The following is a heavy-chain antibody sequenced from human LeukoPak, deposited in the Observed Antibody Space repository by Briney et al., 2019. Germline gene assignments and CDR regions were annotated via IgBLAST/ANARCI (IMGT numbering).Heavy chain of an antibody. D-gene: IGHD2-2*01. V-gene: IGHV3-23*01. CDR1: GFTFISYA. Sequence: GGSLRLSCAASGFTFISYAMSWVRQAPGKGLEWVSAISGSGGSTYYADSVKGRFTISRDNSKNTLYLQMNSLRAEDTAVYYCANGRGKFQLLFLDCWGQGTLVTVSS. J-gene: IGHJ4*02. CDR3: ANGRGKFQLLFLDC. CDR2: ISGSGGST.